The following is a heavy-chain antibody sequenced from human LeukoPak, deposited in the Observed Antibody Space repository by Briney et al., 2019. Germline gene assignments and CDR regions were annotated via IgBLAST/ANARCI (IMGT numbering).Heavy chain of an antibody. CDR1: GLTFSSYW. D-gene: IGHD3-22*01. Sequence: GGSLRLSCVASGLTFSSYWMSWVRQAPGEGLEWVANIKQDGSEKYYVDSVKGRFTISRDNAKNSLYLQMNSLRAEDTAVYYCARDENYYDSSGYSRHAFDIWGQGTMVTVSS. J-gene: IGHJ3*02. V-gene: IGHV3-7*01. CDR3: ARDENYYDSSGYSRHAFDI. CDR2: IKQDGSEK.